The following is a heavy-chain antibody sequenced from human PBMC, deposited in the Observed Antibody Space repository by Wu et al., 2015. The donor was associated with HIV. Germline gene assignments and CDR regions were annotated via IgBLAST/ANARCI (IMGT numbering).Heavy chain of an antibody. D-gene: IGHD1-14*01. CDR2: INPNSGDT. V-gene: IGHV1-2*02. CDR1: GYTFTAYY. J-gene: IGHJ3*02. CDR3: VRGITNPDAFDI. Sequence: QVHLVQSGAEVKKPGASVKVSCKASGYTFTAYYIHWMRQAPGQGLEWMGWINPNSGDTKNTQKFQGRVTMTRDTSLSTAYMELSRLRSDDTAVYYCVRGITNPDAFDIWGRGTMVTVSS.